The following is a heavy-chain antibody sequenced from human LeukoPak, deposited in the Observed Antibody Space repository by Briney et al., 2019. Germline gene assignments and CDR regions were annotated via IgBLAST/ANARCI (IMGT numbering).Heavy chain of an antibody. J-gene: IGHJ4*02. CDR2: IYLSGSS. CDR1: GGSISSYY. V-gene: IGHV4-4*07. Sequence: SETLSLTCTVSGGSISSYYWSWIRQPAGKGLEWIGRIYLSGSSNYNPSLKSRVTMSLDTSENQFSLRLTSVTAADTAVYYCARVGSGSTSHPLDYWGQGTLVTVSS. CDR3: ARVGSGSTSHPLDY. D-gene: IGHD1-26*01.